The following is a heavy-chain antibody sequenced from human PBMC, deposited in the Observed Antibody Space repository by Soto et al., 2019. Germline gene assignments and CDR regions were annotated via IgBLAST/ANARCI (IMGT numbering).Heavy chain of an antibody. D-gene: IGHD1-1*01. Sequence: QLQLQESGPGLVKPSETLSLTCTVSGDSISSRSYYWGWIRQPPGKGLEWIGSIYYSGNTYYNPSLKRRVTISVDTSKNQFSLKLSSVTAADTAVYYCARLPRNLATSVAVPPFDYWGQGTLVTVSS. V-gene: IGHV4-39*01. CDR1: GDSISSRSYY. J-gene: IGHJ4*02. CDR3: ARLPRNLATSVAVPPFDY. CDR2: IYYSGNT.